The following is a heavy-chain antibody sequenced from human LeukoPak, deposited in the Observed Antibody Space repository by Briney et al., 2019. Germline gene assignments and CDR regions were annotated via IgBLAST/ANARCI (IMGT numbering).Heavy chain of an antibody. D-gene: IGHD6-19*01. V-gene: IGHV3-74*01. CDR2: INSDGSST. Sequence: GGSLRLSCAAASGFTFSTYWMHWVRQAPGKGLVWVSRINSDGSSTSYADSVKGRFTISRDNAKNTLYLQMNSLRAEDTAVYYCARVSSGWGQGTLVTVSS. J-gene: IGHJ4*02. CDR3: ARVSSG. CDR1: GFTFSTYW.